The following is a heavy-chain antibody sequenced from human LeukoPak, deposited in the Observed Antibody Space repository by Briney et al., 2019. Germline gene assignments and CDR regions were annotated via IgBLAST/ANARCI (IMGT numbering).Heavy chain of an antibody. Sequence: KPSETLSLTCTVSGGSISSYYWSWIQQAAGKGLEWIGRIYPSGSTNYNPSLSSRVTMSVDTSKTQFSLNLSSVTAADTAVYYCARLRTPFWYFDLWGRGTLVTVSS. CDR2: IYPSGST. V-gene: IGHV4-4*07. J-gene: IGHJ2*01. D-gene: IGHD2-15*01. CDR3: ARLRTPFWYFDL. CDR1: GGSISSYY.